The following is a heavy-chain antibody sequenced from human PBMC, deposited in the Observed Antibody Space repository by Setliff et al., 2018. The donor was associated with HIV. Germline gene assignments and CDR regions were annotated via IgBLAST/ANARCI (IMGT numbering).Heavy chain of an antibody. D-gene: IGHD2-8*01. CDR1: GYRLSTYA. V-gene: IGHV1-18*01. CDR3: VRLTADRTNYYYYMDV. Sequence: ASVKVSCKASGYRLSTYAISWVRQAPGQGLEWMGWIDSNNGIRNFAQKFRGRVTMTTDISTNTAYMEVRSLSFDDTAVYYCVRLTADRTNYYYYMDVWGKGTTVTVSS. J-gene: IGHJ6*03. CDR2: IDSNNGIR.